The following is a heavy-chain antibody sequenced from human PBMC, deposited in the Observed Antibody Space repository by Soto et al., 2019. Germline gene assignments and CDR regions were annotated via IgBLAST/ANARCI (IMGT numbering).Heavy chain of an antibody. CDR1: GGPVNGYY. CDR3: ATRITVFGLLIPPFDP. CDR2: INHTGGT. V-gene: IGHV4-34*01. D-gene: IGHD3-3*01. J-gene: IGHJ5*02. Sequence: SETLSLTCAVYGGPVNGYYWNWIRQPPGKGLEWIGEINHTGGTRYNPSLKSRVTMSVDTSKNQFSLRLSSVTAADTAIYYCATRITVFGLLIPPFDPWGQGTQVTVSS.